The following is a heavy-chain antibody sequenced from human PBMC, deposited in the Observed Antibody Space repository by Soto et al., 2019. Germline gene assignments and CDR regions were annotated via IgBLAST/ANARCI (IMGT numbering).Heavy chain of an antibody. D-gene: IGHD6-19*01. CDR3: ARSVAVPGAHIDY. CDR2: VYYTGST. CDR1: GGPISGSY. V-gene: IGHV4-59*01. J-gene: IGHJ4*02. Sequence: SETLSLTCSVAGGPISGSYWSWIRQSPGKGLEWLGYVYYTGSTNYSPSLRSRVSISVDTSKNEFSLRLSSVTAADTAVYFCARSVAVPGAHIDYWGQGTQVTVSS.